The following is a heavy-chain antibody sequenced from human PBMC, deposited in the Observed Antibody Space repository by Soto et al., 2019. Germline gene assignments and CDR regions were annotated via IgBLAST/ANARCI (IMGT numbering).Heavy chain of an antibody. CDR2: IIPIFGTA. Sequence: QVQLVQSGAEVKKPGSSVKVSCKASGGTFSSYAISWVRQAPGQGLEWMGGIIPIFGTANYAQKFQGRVTITADETTRTAYMELRRLRSEDTAVYYCARVNPVTIFGVAGYDAFDIWGQGTMVTVSS. CDR3: ARVNPVTIFGVAGYDAFDI. D-gene: IGHD3-3*01. J-gene: IGHJ3*02. V-gene: IGHV1-69*01. CDR1: GGTFSSYA.